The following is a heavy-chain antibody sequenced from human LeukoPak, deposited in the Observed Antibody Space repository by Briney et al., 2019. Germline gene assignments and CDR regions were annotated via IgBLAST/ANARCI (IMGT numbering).Heavy chain of an antibody. CDR2: ITSSQGRA. J-gene: IGHJ4*02. V-gene: IGHV3-23*01. Sequence: PGGSLRLSCAASGFTFSSFAMTWVRQAPGKGLEWVASITSSQGRAYTTDSVKGRFTISRDNSKNTLFLQMNSLRAEDTAVYYCAKLAGIRGWFVYYFDYWGQGTLVTVS. CDR1: GFTFSSFA. D-gene: IGHD6-19*01. CDR3: AKLAGIRGWFVYYFDY.